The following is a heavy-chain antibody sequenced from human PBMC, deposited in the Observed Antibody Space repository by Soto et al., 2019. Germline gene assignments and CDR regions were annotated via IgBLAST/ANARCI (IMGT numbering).Heavy chain of an antibody. V-gene: IGHV1-2*04. D-gene: IGHD6-6*01. Sequence: QVQLVQSGAEVKKPGASVKVSCKASGYTFTGYYMHWVRQAPGQGLEWMGWINPNSGGTNYAQKFQGWVXXTXDXXITTAYMELSRLTSDDTAVYYCATQRSEYDLSFDYWGQGTLVTVSS. J-gene: IGHJ4*02. CDR2: INPNSGGT. CDR3: ATQRSEYDLSFDY. CDR1: GYTFTGYY.